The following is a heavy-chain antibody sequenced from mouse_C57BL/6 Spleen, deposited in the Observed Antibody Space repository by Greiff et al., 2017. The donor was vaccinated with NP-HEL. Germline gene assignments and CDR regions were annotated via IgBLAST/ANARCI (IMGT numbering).Heavy chain of an antibody. CDR1: GFNIKDYY. J-gene: IGHJ2*01. CDR3: ARRVLLRHLFFDY. CDR2: IDPEDGET. Sequence: VQLQQSGAELVKPGASVKLSCTASGFNIKDYYMHWVKQRTEQGLEWIGRIDPEDGETKYSPKFQGKATITADTSSNTAYLQLSSLTSEDTAVCYCARRVLLRHLFFDYWGRGTTLTVSS. V-gene: IGHV14-2*01. D-gene: IGHD1-1*01.